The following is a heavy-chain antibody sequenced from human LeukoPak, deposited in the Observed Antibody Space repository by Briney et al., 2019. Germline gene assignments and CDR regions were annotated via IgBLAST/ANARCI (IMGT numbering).Heavy chain of an antibody. V-gene: IGHV1-18*01. J-gene: IGHJ6*03. CDR2: INADNGNT. CDR3: ARGAYYYMDV. CDR1: GYTFTTHG. Sequence: ASVKVSCRASGYTFTTHGITWVRQAPGQGLEGMGWINADNGNTNYTENLQGRVTMARDTSTSTAYMELRSLRSDDTAVYYCARGAYYYMDVWGKGTTVTVSS. D-gene: IGHD2-21*01.